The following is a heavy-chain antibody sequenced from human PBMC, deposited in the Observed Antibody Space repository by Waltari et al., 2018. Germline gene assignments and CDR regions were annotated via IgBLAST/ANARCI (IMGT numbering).Heavy chain of an antibody. CDR1: GFTFSNHW. Sequence: EVQLVESGGGLVQPGGSLRVSCVASGFTFSNHWMHWVRQAPGKGLVWLSRINSDETRTDYADSVKGRFTISRDNAKNTLYLQMNSLRIEDMAVYYCARAPTAATIVDYWGQGTLVTVSS. V-gene: IGHV3-74*01. J-gene: IGHJ4*02. CDR3: ARAPTAATIVDY. CDR2: INSDETRT.